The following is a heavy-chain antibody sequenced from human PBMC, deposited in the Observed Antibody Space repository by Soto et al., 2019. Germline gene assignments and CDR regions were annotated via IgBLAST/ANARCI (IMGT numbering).Heavy chain of an antibody. Sequence: GGSLRLSCAASGFTFSSYWMSWVRQAPGKGLEWVANIKQDGSEKYYVDSVKGRFTISRDNAKNSLYLQMNSLRAEDTTVYYCARDHYDHAFDIWGQGTMVTVSS. CDR3: ARDHYDHAFDI. CDR2: IKQDGSEK. D-gene: IGHD5-12*01. V-gene: IGHV3-7*01. CDR1: GFTFSSYW. J-gene: IGHJ3*02.